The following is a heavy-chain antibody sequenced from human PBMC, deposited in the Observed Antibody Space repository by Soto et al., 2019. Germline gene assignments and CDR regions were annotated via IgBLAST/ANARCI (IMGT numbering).Heavy chain of an antibody. CDR2: MNPNSGNT. V-gene: IGHV1-8*01. D-gene: IGHD2-15*01. CDR3: VRGRYCSGGSCYFTYNWFDP. CDR1: GYTFTSYD. Sequence: ASVKVSCSAYGYTFTSYDINRVRQATGQGLEWMGWMNPNSGNTGYAQKFQGRVTMTRNTSISTAYMELSSLRSEDTAVYYCVRGRYCSGGSCYFTYNWFDPWGQGTLVTVSS. J-gene: IGHJ5*02.